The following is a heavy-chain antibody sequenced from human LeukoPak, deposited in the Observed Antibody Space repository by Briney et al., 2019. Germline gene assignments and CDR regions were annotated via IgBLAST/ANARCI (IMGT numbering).Heavy chain of an antibody. Sequence: PGGSLRLSCAASGFTFSSYSMNWVRQAPGKGLEWVSYISSSSSTIYYADSVKGRFTISRDNAKNSLYLQMNSLRAEDTAVYYCARDDRFGELSWDYYYHYMDVWGKGTTVTVSS. CDR1: GFTFSSYS. CDR2: ISSSSSTI. D-gene: IGHD3-10*01. J-gene: IGHJ6*03. V-gene: IGHV3-48*01. CDR3: ARDDRFGELSWDYYYHYMDV.